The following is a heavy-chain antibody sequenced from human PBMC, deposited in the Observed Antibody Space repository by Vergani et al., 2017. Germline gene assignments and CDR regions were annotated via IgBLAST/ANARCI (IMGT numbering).Heavy chain of an antibody. V-gene: IGHV3-30*03. J-gene: IGHJ2*01. CDR2: ISYDGSNK. CDR3: VRGGDFDWDHWYFDL. CDR1: GFTFSSYG. Sequence: QVQLVESGGGVVQPGRSLRLSCAASGFTFSSYGMHWVRQAPGKGLEWVAVISYDGSNKYYADSVKGRFTISRDNSKNTLYLQMNSLRAEDTAVYYCVRGGDFDWDHWYFDLWGRGTLVTVSS. D-gene: IGHD3-9*01.